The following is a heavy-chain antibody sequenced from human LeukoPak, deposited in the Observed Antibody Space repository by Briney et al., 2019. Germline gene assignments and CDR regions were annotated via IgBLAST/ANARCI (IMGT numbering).Heavy chain of an antibody. CDR1: GFTFSSYS. J-gene: IGHJ4*02. V-gene: IGHV3-48*01. Sequence: GGSLRLSCAASGFTFSSYSMNWVRQAPGKGLEWVSYISSSSSTIYYADSVKGRFTISRDNAKNSLYLQMNSLRAEDTAVYYCAREVGGSYSYYFDYWGQGTLVTVSS. D-gene: IGHD1-26*01. CDR3: AREVGGSYSYYFDY. CDR2: ISSSSSTI.